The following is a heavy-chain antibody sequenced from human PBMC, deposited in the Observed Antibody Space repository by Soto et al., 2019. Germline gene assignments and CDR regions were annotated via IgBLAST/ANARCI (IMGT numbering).Heavy chain of an antibody. D-gene: IGHD1-1*01. V-gene: IGHV1-18*01. CDR3: ARESNSGNWFDP. CDR2: ISAYNGNT. Sequence: XSVKGSCKASGYTFTSYGISWVRQAPGQGLEWMGWISAYNGNTNYAQKLQGRVTMTTDTSTSTAYMELRSLRSDDTAVYYCARESNSGNWFDPWGQGTLVTVSS. J-gene: IGHJ5*02. CDR1: GYTFTSYG.